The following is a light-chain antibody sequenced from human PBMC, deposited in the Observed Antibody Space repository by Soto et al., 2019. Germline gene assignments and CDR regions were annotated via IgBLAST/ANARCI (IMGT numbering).Light chain of an antibody. CDR3: QYYEKSSGT. CDR1: QSVSNNY. Sequence: EIVLTQSPGTLSLSPGERATLSCRASQSVSNNYLAWYQQKPGQAPRLLIYGASNRATGIPARFSGSGSGTDFTLTISSLEPEDFAVYYCQYYEKSSGTFGQGTKVDIK. CDR2: GAS. V-gene: IGKV3-20*01. J-gene: IGKJ1*01.